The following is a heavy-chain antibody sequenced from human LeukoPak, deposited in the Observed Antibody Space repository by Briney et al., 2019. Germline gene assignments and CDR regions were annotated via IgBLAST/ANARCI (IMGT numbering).Heavy chain of an antibody. Sequence: GGSLRLSCAASGFTFSSYWMSWVRQAPGKGLEWVANIQQDGSEKYYVDSVKGRFTISRDNAKNSLYLQMNSLGAEDTAVYYCARGRRSDSSGPPYFDYWGQGTLVTVSS. CDR3: ARGRRSDSSGPPYFDY. CDR2: IQQDGSEK. D-gene: IGHD6-19*01. V-gene: IGHV3-7*01. J-gene: IGHJ4*02. CDR1: GFTFSSYW.